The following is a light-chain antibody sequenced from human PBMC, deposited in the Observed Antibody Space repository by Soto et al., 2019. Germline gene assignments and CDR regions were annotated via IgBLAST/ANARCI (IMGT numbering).Light chain of an antibody. CDR1: QDISNY. CDR3: QKYNNSPLT. CDR2: AAY. J-gene: IGKJ4*01. Sequence: DIQMTQAPSSLSASVGDRVTITCRARQDISNYLAWYQQKPGTVPKLLIYAAYTLQSGVPPRFSGSGSGTDFTLTISSLQPEDVATYYCQKYNNSPLTFGGGTKVEIK. V-gene: IGKV1-27*01.